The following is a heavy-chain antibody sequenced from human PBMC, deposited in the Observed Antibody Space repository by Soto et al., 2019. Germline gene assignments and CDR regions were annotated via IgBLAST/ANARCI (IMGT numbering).Heavy chain of an antibody. V-gene: IGHV3-23*01. CDR1: GFTVSTYV. J-gene: IGHJ4*02. Sequence: QPAWSLRLSCAASGFTVSTYVMAWVRQAPGKGLEWVSGVSASGLNTDYADPVKGRFYISRDNAKNSLYLQMNSLRAEDTAVYYCAIFSSGWYSFDYWGQGTLVTVSS. CDR3: AIFSSGWYSFDY. D-gene: IGHD6-19*01. CDR2: VSASGLNT.